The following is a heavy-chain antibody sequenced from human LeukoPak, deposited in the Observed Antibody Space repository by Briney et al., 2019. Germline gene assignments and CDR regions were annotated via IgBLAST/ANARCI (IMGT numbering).Heavy chain of an antibody. V-gene: IGHV1-69*13. CDR2: IIPIFGTA. CDR1: GGTFSSYA. CDR3: ARAGYSGSYLDAFDI. Sequence: SVKVSCKASGGTFSSYAISWVRQAPGQGLEWMGGIIPIFGTANYAQKFQGRVTITADESTSTAYMELSSLRSGDTAVYYCARAGYSGSYLDAFDIWGQGTMVTVSS. D-gene: IGHD1-26*01. J-gene: IGHJ3*02.